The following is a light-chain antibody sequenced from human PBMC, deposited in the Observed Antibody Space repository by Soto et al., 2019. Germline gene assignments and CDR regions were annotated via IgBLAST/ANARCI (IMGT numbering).Light chain of an antibody. Sequence: EIVLTQSPGTLSLSPGERATLSCRASQSVRTNYLAWYQQKPGQAPRLLIYAASTRATGIPDRFSGSGSGTDFTLTISRLYPEDFAVYYCQQYGSSPMYTFGQGTKLVIK. CDR2: AAS. J-gene: IGKJ2*01. CDR1: QSVRTNY. V-gene: IGKV3-20*01. CDR3: QQYGSSPMYT.